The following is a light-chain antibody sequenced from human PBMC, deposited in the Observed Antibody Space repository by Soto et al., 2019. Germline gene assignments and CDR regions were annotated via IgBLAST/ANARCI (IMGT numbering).Light chain of an antibody. Sequence: DIVMTQSPDSLAVSLGERATINCKSSQSVLYSSNNKNYLAWYQQKPGQPPKLLIYWASTRESGVTDRYSGSGSGTDFTLTISSLQAEDVAVYYCQQDYSTPQTVGQGTKVEIK. CDR1: QSVLYSSNNKNY. V-gene: IGKV4-1*01. CDR3: QQDYSTPQT. CDR2: WAS. J-gene: IGKJ1*01.